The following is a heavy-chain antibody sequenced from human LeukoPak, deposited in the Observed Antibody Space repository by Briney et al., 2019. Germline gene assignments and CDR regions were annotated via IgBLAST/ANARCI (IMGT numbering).Heavy chain of an antibody. CDR1: GGSISSSSYY. CDR2: IYYSGST. Sequence: PSETLSLTCTVSGGSISSSSYYWGWIRQPPGKGLEWIGSIYYSGSTYYNPPLKSRVTISVDTSKNQFSLKLSSVTAADTAVYYCARALKATIRGRTENWFDPWGQGTLVTVSS. V-gene: IGHV4-39*01. CDR3: ARALKATIRGRTENWFDP. D-gene: IGHD5-12*01. J-gene: IGHJ5*02.